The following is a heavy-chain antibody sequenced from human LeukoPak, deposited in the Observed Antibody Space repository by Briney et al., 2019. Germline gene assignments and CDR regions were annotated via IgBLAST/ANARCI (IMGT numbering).Heavy chain of an antibody. V-gene: IGHV1-2*06. CDR1: GYTFTGYY. CDR3: ARGIAGYSSGHYFDY. CDR2: INPNSGGT. J-gene: IGHJ4*02. Sequence: EASVKVSCKASGYTFTGYYMHWVRQAPGQGLEWMGRINPNSGGTNYAQKFQGRVTMTRDTSISTAYMELSRLRSDDTAVYYCARGIAGYSSGHYFDYWGQGILVTVSS. D-gene: IGHD6-19*01.